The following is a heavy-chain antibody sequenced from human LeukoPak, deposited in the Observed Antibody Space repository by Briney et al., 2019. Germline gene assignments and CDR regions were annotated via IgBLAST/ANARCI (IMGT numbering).Heavy chain of an antibody. CDR1: GYSFTNYG. J-gene: IGHJ4*02. CDR3: ARGGKGLQLIGSFYDY. CDR2: IIGYNSKP. V-gene: IGHV1-18*01. D-gene: IGHD1-1*01. Sequence: ASVKVSCKTSGYSFTNYGITWVRQAPGQGLEWMGWIIGYNSKPFYAQNFQGRVTMTTDTSTSTVYMELRSLRSDDTAVYFCARGGKGLQLIGSFYDYWGQGTLVTVSS.